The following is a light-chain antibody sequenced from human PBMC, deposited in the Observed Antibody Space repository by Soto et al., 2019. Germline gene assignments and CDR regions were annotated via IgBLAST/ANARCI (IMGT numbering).Light chain of an antibody. CDR2: EVN. CDR1: SSDVGGYNY. CDR3: TSYAGGNNV. Sequence: QYALTQPPSASGSPGQSVTISCTGTSSDVGGYNYVSWYQQHPGKVPKLMVYEVNKRPSGVPDRFSGSKSGNTASLTVAGLQAEDEADYYCTSYAGGNNVFGTGTKLTVL. V-gene: IGLV2-8*01. J-gene: IGLJ1*01.